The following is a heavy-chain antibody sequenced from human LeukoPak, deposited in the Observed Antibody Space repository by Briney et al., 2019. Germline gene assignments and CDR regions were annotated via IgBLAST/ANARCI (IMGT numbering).Heavy chain of an antibody. V-gene: IGHV4-34*01. CDR2: INHSGST. CDR3: ARGWATGTFDY. J-gene: IGHJ4*02. D-gene: IGHD1-1*01. Sequence: SETLSLTCAVYGGSFSGYYWSWIRQPPGKGLEWIGEINHSGSTNYNPSLKSRATISVDTSKNQFSLKLSSVTAADTAVYYCARGWATGTFDYWGQGTLVTVSS. CDR1: GGSFSGYY.